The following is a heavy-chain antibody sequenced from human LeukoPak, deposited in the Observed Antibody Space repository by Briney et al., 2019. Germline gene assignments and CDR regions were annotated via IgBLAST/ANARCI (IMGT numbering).Heavy chain of an antibody. CDR1: GFTFSDYY. CDR2: ISSSGSTI. Sequence: GGSLRLSCAASGFTFSDYYMRLIRQAPGKGLEWVSYISSSGSTIYYADSVKGRFTISRDNAKNSLYLQMNSLRAEDTAVYYCAKEWAYCGGDCYPPEYFQHWGQGTLVTVSS. V-gene: IGHV3-11*04. J-gene: IGHJ1*01. CDR3: AKEWAYCGGDCYPPEYFQH. D-gene: IGHD2-21*02.